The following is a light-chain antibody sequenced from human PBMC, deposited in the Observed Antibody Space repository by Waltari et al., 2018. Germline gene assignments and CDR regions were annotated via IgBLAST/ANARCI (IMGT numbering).Light chain of an antibody. V-gene: IGKV1-12*01. Sequence: DIQMTQSPSSLSASVGDRVTITCRASQGISSWLAWYQQKPGKPPNLLIYRASSLQSGVPSRFSGSGSGTDFTLTISSLQPEYFSTYYCQQYSSAPPTFGQGTKVEF. CDR1: QGISSW. CDR3: QQYSSAPPT. CDR2: RAS. J-gene: IGKJ1*01.